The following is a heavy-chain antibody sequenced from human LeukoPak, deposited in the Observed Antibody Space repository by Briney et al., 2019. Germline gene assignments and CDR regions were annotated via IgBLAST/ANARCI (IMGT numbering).Heavy chain of an antibody. CDR3: AKAGCSSTSCYAGPY. CDR1: GFTFSSYA. CDR2: ISGSGGST. V-gene: IGHV3-23*01. J-gene: IGHJ4*02. Sequence: GGSLRLSCAASGFTFSSYAMSWVRQAPGKGLEWVSAISGSGGSTYYADSVKGRFTISRDNSKNTLYLQMNSLRAEDTALYYCAKAGCSSTSCYAGPYWGQGTLVTVSS. D-gene: IGHD2-2*01.